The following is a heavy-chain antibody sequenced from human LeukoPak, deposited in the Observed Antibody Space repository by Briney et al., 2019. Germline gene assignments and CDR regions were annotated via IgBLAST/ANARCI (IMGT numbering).Heavy chain of an antibody. CDR2: ISSSGTTI. CDR1: GFTFSDYY. Sequence: GGSLRLSCAASGFTFSDYYMSWIRQAPGKGLEWVSYISSSGTTIYYADSVKGRFTISRDNSKNTLYLQMNSLRAEDTAVYYCAKEGAVAGTFYYYYGMDVWGQGTTVTVSS. CDR3: AKEGAVAGTFYYYYGMDV. J-gene: IGHJ6*02. D-gene: IGHD6-19*01. V-gene: IGHV3-11*01.